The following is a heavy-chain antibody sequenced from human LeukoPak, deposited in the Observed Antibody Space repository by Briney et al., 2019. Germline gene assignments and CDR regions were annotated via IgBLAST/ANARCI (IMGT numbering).Heavy chain of an antibody. D-gene: IGHD5-24*01. J-gene: IGHJ4*02. Sequence: SVKVSCKASGGTFSSYAISWVRQAPGQGLEWMGGIIPIFGTANYAQKFQGRVTITADESTSTAYMELSSLRSEDTAVYYCARGLGRLAGGTITPGLDYWGQGTLVTVSS. V-gene: IGHV1-69*13. CDR2: IIPIFGTA. CDR3: ARGLGRLAGGTITPGLDY. CDR1: GGTFSSYA.